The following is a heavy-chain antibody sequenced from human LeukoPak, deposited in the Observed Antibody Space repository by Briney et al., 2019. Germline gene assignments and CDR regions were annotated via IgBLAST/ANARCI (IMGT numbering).Heavy chain of an antibody. D-gene: IGHD4-17*01. CDR2: ISGSGGST. J-gene: IGHJ1*01. Sequence: PGGSLRLSCAASGFTFSSYAMSWVRQAPGKGLEWVSAISGSGGSTYYADSVKGRFTISGDNSKNTLYLQMNSLRAEDTAVYYCAKARGDYGDYVGYFQHWGQGTLVTVSS. V-gene: IGHV3-23*01. CDR1: GFTFSSYA. CDR3: AKARGDYGDYVGYFQH.